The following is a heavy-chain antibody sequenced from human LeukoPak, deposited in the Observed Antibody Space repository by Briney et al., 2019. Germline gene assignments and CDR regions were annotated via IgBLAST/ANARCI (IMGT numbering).Heavy chain of an antibody. CDR2: IHPNSGGT. D-gene: IGHD5-24*01. CDR3: VTDPYTATDDNNFEPQGAY. J-gene: IGHJ4*02. CDR1: VYTLTGYY. V-gene: IGHV1-2*02. Sequence: AAVKVSCMASVYTLTGYYMHWVRQAPGQGREWVGWIHPNSGGTNYAQEVQGRGTMTADTSADTAYMELSSLKSDDTAVYYCVTDPYTATDDNNFEPQGAYWGQGTLVTVSS.